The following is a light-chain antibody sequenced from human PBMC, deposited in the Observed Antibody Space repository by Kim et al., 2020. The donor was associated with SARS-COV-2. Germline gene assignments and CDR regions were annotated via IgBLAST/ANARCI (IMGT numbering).Light chain of an antibody. CDR2: DAS. V-gene: IGKV3-11*01. CDR3: QQRTSWPTVT. Sequence: EIVLTQSPATLSLSPGERATLSCRASQGISSYLAWYQQKPGQAPSLLIYDASNRATGIPARFSGSGSGTDFTLTISSLEPEDFAVYYCQQRTSWPTVTFGGGTKVEIK. CDR1: QGISSY. J-gene: IGKJ4*01.